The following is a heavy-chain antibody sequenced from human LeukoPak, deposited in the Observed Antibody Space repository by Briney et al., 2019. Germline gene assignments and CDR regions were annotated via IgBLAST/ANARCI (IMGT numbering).Heavy chain of an antibody. D-gene: IGHD3-22*01. Sequence: GGSLSLSCAASGFTFSGSAMPWVGQASGKGLEGVGRIRRKANSYATAYAASVKGRFTISRDDSKNTAYLQMNSLKTEDTAVYYCTRSHYYDSSGYPTLIDYWGQGTLVTVSS. V-gene: IGHV3-73*01. J-gene: IGHJ4*02. CDR3: TRSHYYDSSGYPTLIDY. CDR2: IRRKANSYAT. CDR1: GFTFSGSA.